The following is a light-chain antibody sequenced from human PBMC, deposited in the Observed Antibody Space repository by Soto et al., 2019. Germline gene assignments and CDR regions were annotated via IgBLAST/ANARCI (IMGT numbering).Light chain of an antibody. CDR3: QQLNSYSIFT. CDR1: QDISSY. CDR2: AAS. V-gene: IGKV1-9*01. Sequence: DIQLTQSPSFLSASVGDRVTITCRASQDISSYLAWYQQKPGKAPKLLIFAASTLQSGVPSRFCGRGSGTEFTLTISSLQPEDFATYYCQQLNSYSIFTFGPGTKVDI. J-gene: IGKJ3*01.